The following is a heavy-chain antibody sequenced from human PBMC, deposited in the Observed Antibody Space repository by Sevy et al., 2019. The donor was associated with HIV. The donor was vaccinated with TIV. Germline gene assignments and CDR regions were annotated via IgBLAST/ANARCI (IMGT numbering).Heavy chain of an antibody. Sequence: GGCLRLSCAASGVTFSSYGMHWVRQAPGKGLEWVAVISYDGSNKYYADSVKGRFTISRDNSKNTLYLQMNRLRAEDTAASYCAKAVGSLGRYGLDVWGQGTTVTVSS. CDR2: ISYDGSNK. CDR3: AKAVGSLGRYGLDV. V-gene: IGHV3-30*18. J-gene: IGHJ6*02. CDR1: GVTFSSYG. D-gene: IGHD6-13*01.